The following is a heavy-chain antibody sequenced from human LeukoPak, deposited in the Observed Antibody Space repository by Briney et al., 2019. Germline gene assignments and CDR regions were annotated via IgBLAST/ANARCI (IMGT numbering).Heavy chain of an antibody. CDR1: QAPFTSYV. V-gene: IGHV1-69*10. D-gene: IGHD2-2*01. CDR3: AGTPIVVVPDALPY. CDR2: FIPIIGIA. Sequence: APGKLSCSPAQAPFTSYVISWGPQSPGHRLGSMRGFIPIIGIANYAQKFPVRVTITEDKTKSTVYMEMSSLRSEDTAVYYCAGTPIVVVPDALPYWGQGTLVTVSS. J-gene: IGHJ4*02.